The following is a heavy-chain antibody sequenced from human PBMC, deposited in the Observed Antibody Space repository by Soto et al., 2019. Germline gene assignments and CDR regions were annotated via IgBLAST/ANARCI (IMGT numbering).Heavy chain of an antibody. CDR2: INGGTGQT. J-gene: IGHJ5*02. Sequence: ASVKVSCKASGYTFSTHAMHWVRQAPGQSLEWMGWINGGTGQTKHSHRFQDRVSITRDTSASTAYMELSSLRSEDTAVYYCATIVYDFWSGYYNPRWLDPWGQGTLVTVSS. V-gene: IGHV1-3*01. CDR1: GYTFSTHA. D-gene: IGHD3-3*01. CDR3: ATIVYDFWSGYYNPRWLDP.